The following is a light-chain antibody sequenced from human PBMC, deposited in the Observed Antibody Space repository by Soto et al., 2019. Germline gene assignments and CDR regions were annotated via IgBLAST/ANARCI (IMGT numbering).Light chain of an antibody. Sequence: EIEFTQSPSTLSLSPGDGATRSCWDSQGVSSSYLAWYQQKPGQAPRLLMYVTSSRATGIPDRFSGSGAGTDFTLTISSLQAEDVAVYYCQQYYSTPRTFGQGTKVDIK. J-gene: IGKJ1*01. CDR2: VTS. CDR1: QGVSSSY. CDR3: QQYYSTPRT. V-gene: IGKV3-20*01.